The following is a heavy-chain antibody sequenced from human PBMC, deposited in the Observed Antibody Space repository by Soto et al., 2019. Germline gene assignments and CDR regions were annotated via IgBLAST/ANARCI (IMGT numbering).Heavy chain of an antibody. Sequence: QVQLVQSGAEVKKPGASVKVSCKASGYTFTSYDINWVRQAPGQGLEWMGWMNPNSGNTGYAQKFQGRVTITRNTSISRAEMELSSLRSQDTAVYYGEVRELGYSYGPSNWFDPWGQGTLVTVSS. J-gene: IGHJ5*02. CDR1: GYTFTSYD. CDR3: EVRELGYSYGPSNWFDP. CDR2: MNPNSGNT. V-gene: IGHV1-8*01. D-gene: IGHD5-18*01.